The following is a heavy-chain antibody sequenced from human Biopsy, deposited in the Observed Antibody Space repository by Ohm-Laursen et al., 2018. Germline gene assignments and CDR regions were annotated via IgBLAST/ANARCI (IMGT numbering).Heavy chain of an antibody. J-gene: IGHJ5*02. CDR1: GGTFNGYT. D-gene: IGHD1/OR15-1a*01. CDR2: IIGIFRTA. CDR3: ARGGGYNWNNGWFDP. Sequence: SVKVSCKISGGTFNGYTINWVRQAPGQGLEWMGGIIGIFRTAHYAQKFQGRVTITADEFMSTAYMELSSLRSEDTAVYYCARGGGYNWNNGWFDPWGQGTLVTVSS. V-gene: IGHV1-69*13.